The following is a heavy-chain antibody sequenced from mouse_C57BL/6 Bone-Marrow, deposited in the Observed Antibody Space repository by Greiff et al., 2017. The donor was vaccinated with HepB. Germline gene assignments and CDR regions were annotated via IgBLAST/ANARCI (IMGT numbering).Heavy chain of an antibody. J-gene: IGHJ2*01. CDR2: IHPNSVST. D-gene: IGHD1-1*01. CDR3: AVLRY. Sequence: QVQLQQSGAELVKPGASVKLSCKASGYTFTSYCMHWVKQRPGQGLEWIGLIHPNSVSTTYNAKFKSKATLTVENSSSPAYMQLSSLTSEDYAVYYCAVLRYWGQGTTLTVSS. CDR1: GYTFTSYC. V-gene: IGHV1-64*01.